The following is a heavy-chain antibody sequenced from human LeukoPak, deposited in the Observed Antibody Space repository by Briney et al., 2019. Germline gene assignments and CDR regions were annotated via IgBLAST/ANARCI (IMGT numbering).Heavy chain of an antibody. Sequence: PSETLSLTCNVSGGSITCHPWSWIRQPPGKGLEWIGYISSSGSTNFHPSFKSRVTISADRSKNQISLRMRSVTAADTAVYYCARHRYDYFDYWGQGTLVTVSS. D-gene: IGHD3-16*02. CDR1: GGSITCHP. CDR2: ISSSGST. V-gene: IGHV4-59*08. J-gene: IGHJ4*02. CDR3: ARHRYDYFDY.